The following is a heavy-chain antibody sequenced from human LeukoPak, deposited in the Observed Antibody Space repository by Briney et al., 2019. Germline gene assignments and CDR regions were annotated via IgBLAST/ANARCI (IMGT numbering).Heavy chain of an antibody. J-gene: IGHJ4*02. V-gene: IGHV3-48*01. CDR2: ISSSGSTK. D-gene: IGHD4-23*01. CDR3: ARDKDYGGRGRFDY. CDR1: GITFSSYS. Sequence: GGSLRLSCGASGITFSSYSMNWVRQAPGKGLEWVSYISSSGSTKYYADSVKGRFTISRDNSKNTLYLQMNSLRAEDTAVYYCARDKDYGGRGRFDYWGQGTLVTVSS.